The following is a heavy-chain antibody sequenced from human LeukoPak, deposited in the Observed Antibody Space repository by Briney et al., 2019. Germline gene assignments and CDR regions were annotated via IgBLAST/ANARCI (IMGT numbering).Heavy chain of an antibody. V-gene: IGHV3-23*01. D-gene: IGHD2-2*01. CDR1: GFTFSSYA. Sequence: GGSLRLSCAASGFTFSSYAMSWVRQAPGKGLEWVSAISGSGGSTYYADSVKGRFTISRDNSKNTLYLQMNSLRAEDTAVYYCARDGDIVVVPAAHYGMDVWGQGTTVTVSS. J-gene: IGHJ6*02. CDR3: ARDGDIVVVPAAHYGMDV. CDR2: ISGSGGST.